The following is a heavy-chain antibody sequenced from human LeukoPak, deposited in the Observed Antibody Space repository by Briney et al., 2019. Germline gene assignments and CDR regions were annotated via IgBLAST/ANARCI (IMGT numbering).Heavy chain of an antibody. CDR2: INHSGST. CDR3: ARQTGSGLLPPP. Sequence: SETLSLTCAVYVGSFSGYYWSWIRQPPGKGLEWIGEINHSGSTNYNPSLKSRVTISVDTSKNQCSLKLSSVTAADTAVYYCARQTGSGLLPPPGGQGSLVTVSS. D-gene: IGHD3-10*01. CDR1: VGSFSGYY. V-gene: IGHV4-34*01. J-gene: IGHJ4*02.